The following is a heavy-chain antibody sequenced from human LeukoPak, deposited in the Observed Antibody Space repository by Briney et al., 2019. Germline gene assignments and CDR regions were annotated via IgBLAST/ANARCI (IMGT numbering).Heavy chain of an antibody. CDR2: IWDDGSNK. Sequence: GRSLRLSCAASGFTFSSYGMHWVRQAPGKGLEWVAVIWDDGSNKYYADSVKGRFTISRDNSKNTLYLQMNSLRAEDTAVYYCARDPSIAAPSDYYYYGMDVWGQGTTVTVSS. J-gene: IGHJ6*02. CDR3: ARDPSIAAPSDYYYYGMDV. V-gene: IGHV3-33*01. D-gene: IGHD6-6*01. CDR1: GFTFSSYG.